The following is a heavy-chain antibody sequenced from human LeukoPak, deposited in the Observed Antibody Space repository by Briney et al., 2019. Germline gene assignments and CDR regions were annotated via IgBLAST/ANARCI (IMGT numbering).Heavy chain of an antibody. Sequence: PSETLSLTCAVYGVSSSGYYWSWIRQPPGKGLEWIGEINHSGSTNYNPSLKSRVTISVDTSKNQFSLKLSSVTAADTAVYYCARRCSSTSCYGGSGSYYGMDVWGQGTTVTVS. CDR1: GVSSSGYY. J-gene: IGHJ6*02. V-gene: IGHV4-34*01. CDR2: INHSGST. CDR3: ARRCSSTSCYGGSGSYYGMDV. D-gene: IGHD2-2*01.